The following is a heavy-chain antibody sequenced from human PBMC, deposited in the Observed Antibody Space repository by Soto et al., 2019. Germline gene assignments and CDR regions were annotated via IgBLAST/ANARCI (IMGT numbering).Heavy chain of an antibody. CDR2: IRRGSG. D-gene: IGHD3-16*02. V-gene: IGHV3-48*01. J-gene: IGHJ3*01. Sequence: PGGSLRLSCATSGFIFSDYTMNWVRQAPGKGLEWISYIRRGSGSYADSARGRFTISTDSARKSLYLQMNGLRAEDTAVYFCARDYLYAFDVWGQGTVVTVSS. CDR1: GFIFSDYT. CDR3: ARDYLYAFDV.